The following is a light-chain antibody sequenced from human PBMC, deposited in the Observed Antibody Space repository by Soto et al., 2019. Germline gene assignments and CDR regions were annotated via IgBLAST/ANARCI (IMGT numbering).Light chain of an antibody. CDR1: QSVSSN. Sequence: EIVMTQSPATLCVSPGERATLSCRASQSVSSNLAWYQQKPGQARRLLIYGAYTRATGITARFSGSGSGTEFTLTISSLQSEDFAVYYCQQYNNWRWTFGQGTKVDIK. J-gene: IGKJ1*01. V-gene: IGKV3-15*01. CDR3: QQYNNWRWT. CDR2: GAY.